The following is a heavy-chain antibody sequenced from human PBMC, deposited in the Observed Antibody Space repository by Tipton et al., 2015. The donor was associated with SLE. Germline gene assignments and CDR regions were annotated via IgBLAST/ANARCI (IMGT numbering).Heavy chain of an antibody. J-gene: IGHJ6*02. V-gene: IGHV3-21*01. CDR3: ARGIRSELYYYYGMDV. CDR2: ISSSSSYI. CDR1: GFTFSGYS. Sequence: SLRLSCAASGFTFSGYSMNWVRQAPGKGLEWVSSISSSSSYIYYADSVKGRFTISRDNAKNSLYLQMNSLRAEDTAVYYCARGIRSELYYYYGMDVWGQGTPVTVSS. D-gene: IGHD4-23*01.